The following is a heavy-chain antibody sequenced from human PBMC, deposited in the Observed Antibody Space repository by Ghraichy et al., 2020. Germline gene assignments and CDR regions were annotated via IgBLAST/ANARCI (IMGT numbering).Heavy chain of an antibody. V-gene: IGHV4-30-2*01. Sequence: SETLSLTCAVSGGSIGSGGYSWAWIRQPPGKGLEWIGRIYHSGSTYYSPSLKSRVTISVDRSQNQFSLRLSSVTAADTAVYYCARGYDFRAGLDVWGLGTTVTVSS. CDR2: IYHSGST. CDR1: GGSIGSGGYS. D-gene: IGHD3-3*01. J-gene: IGHJ6*02. CDR3: ARGYDFRAGLDV.